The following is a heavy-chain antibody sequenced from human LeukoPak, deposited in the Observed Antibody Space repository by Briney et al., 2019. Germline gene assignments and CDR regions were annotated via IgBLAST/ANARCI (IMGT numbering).Heavy chain of an antibody. J-gene: IGHJ4*02. V-gene: IGHV4-39*07. Sequence: SETLSLTCTVSGGSISSGGYYWSWIRQHPGKGLEWIGEINHSGSTNYNPSLKSQVTISVDTSKNQFSLKLSSVTAADTAVYYCARRLGYSSSSDFDYWGQGTLVTVSS. CDR1: GGSISSGGYY. CDR2: INHSGST. D-gene: IGHD6-13*01. CDR3: ARRLGYSSSSDFDY.